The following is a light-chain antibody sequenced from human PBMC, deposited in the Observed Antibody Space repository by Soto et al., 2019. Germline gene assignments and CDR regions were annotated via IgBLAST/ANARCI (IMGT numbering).Light chain of an antibody. CDR2: GAS. J-gene: IGKJ1*01. V-gene: IGKV3-20*01. CDR1: QSVSSSY. CDR3: QQYGSSPPGT. Sequence: EIVLTQSPGTLSLSPGERATLSCRASQSVSSSYLAWYQQKAGQAPRLLIYGASTRATGIPDRFSGSGSGTDFTLTISRLEAEDFAVYYCQQYGSSPPGTFGQGTKVEIK.